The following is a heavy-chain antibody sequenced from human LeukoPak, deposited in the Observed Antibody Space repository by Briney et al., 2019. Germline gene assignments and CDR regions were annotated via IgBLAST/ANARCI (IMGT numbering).Heavy chain of an antibody. CDR2: IGRSGSPK. J-gene: IGHJ4*02. CDR3: AGALYYYDSSVYYADY. D-gene: IGHD3-22*01. CDR1: GFTFSDYY. Sequence: PGGSLRLSCAASGFTFSDYYMGWIRQAPGKGLEWVSYIGRSGSPKYYADSMKGRFTISGDNAKNSLYLEMNSLRAEDTAVYYCAGALYYYDSSVYYADYWGQGTLVTVSS. V-gene: IGHV3-11*04.